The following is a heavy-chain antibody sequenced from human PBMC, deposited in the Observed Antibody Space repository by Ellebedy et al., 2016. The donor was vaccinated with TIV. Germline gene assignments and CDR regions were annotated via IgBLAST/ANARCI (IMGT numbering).Heavy chain of an antibody. CDR3: ARANRIYCSGGSCYGMDV. CDR1: GFTFSSYA. CDR2: ISSNGGST. J-gene: IGHJ6*02. D-gene: IGHD2-15*01. V-gene: IGHV3-64D*06. Sequence: GESLKISXSASGFTFSSYAMHWVRQAPGKGLEYVSAISSNGGSTYYADSVKGRFTISRDNSKNTLYLQMSSLRAEDTAVYYCARANRIYCSGGSCYGMDVWGQGTTVTVSS.